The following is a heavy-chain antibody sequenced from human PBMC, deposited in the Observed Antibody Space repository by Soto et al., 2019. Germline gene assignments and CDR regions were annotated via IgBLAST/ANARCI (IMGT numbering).Heavy chain of an antibody. CDR1: GLTFPYYT. V-gene: IGHV3-23*01. J-gene: IGHJ6*02. CDR3: ADPVPAATHYDYYDMDV. D-gene: IGHD2-2*01. CDR2: FSGRGITP. Sequence: EVQLLESGGGLVQPGGSLRLSCVASSGLTFPYYTMGWAPQAPGKGLEWVAQFSGRGITPSYADSGKGRFTISRDNFKSMLYMQMNSLRADDTAVYYCADPVPAATHYDYYDMDVWGQGTTVTVSS.